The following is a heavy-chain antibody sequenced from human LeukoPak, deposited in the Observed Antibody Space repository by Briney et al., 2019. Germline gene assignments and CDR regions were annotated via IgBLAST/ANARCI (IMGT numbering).Heavy chain of an antibody. CDR2: ISSSSSTI. CDR1: GFTFSSYS. CDR3: ARPYCSSTSCTGGFDP. D-gene: IGHD2-2*01. J-gene: IGHJ5*02. V-gene: IGHV3-48*01. Sequence: GGSLRLSCAASGFTFSSYSMNWVRQAPGEGLEWVSYISSSSSTIYYADSVKGRFTISRDNAKNSLYLQMNSLRAEDTAVYYCARPYCSSTSCTGGFDPWGQGTLVTVSS.